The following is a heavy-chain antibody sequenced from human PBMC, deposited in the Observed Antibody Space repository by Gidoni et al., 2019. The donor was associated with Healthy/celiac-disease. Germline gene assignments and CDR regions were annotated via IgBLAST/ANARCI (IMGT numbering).Heavy chain of an antibody. CDR3: ARDGCSSTSCSPGYYGMDV. Sequence: QVQLVQSGAEVKKPGASVKVSCKASGYTFTGYYMHWVRQAPGQGLEWMGWINPNSGGTHYAQKFQGRVTMTRDTSISTAYMELSRLRSDDTAVYYCARDGCSSTSCSPGYYGMDVWGQGTTVTVSS. CDR2: INPNSGGT. J-gene: IGHJ6*02. V-gene: IGHV1-2*02. CDR1: GYTFTGYY. D-gene: IGHD2-2*01.